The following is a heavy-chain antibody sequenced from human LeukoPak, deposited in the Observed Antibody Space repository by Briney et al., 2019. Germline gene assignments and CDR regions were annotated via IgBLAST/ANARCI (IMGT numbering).Heavy chain of an antibody. D-gene: IGHD7-27*01. J-gene: IGHJ5*02. CDR2: INPNSGGT. V-gene: IGHV1-2*02. Sequence: ASVKLSCKASGYTFTGYYVHWVRQAPGQGLEWMGWINPNSGGTNYAQKFQGRVTMTRDTSISTAYMELSRLRSDDTAVYYCARDLSIWGYNWFDPWGQGTLVTVSS. CDR1: GYTFTGYY. CDR3: ARDLSIWGYNWFDP.